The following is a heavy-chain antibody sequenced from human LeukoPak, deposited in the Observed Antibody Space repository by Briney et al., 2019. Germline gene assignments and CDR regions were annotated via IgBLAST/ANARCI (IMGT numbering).Heavy chain of an antibody. J-gene: IGHJ6*02. V-gene: IGHV4-39*01. CDR1: GGSISSSSYY. CDR2: IYYGGTT. CDR3: ARFPYYYGMDV. Sequence: PSETLSLTCTVSGGSISSSSYYWGWIRQPPGRGLGWIGSIYYGGTTYYNPSLKSRVTISVDTSKNQFSLKLSSVTAADTAVYYCARFPYYYGMDVWGQGTTVTVSS.